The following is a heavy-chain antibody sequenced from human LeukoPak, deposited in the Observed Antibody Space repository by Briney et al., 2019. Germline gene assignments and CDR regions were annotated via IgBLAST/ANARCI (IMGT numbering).Heavy chain of an antibody. V-gene: IGHV1-2*02. J-gene: IGHJ4*02. CDR1: GYTFTGYY. D-gene: IGHD3-3*01. Sequence: EASVKVSCKASGYTFTGYYMHWVRQAPGQGLEWMGWINPNSGGTNYAQKFQGRVTMTRDTSISTAYMELSRLRSDDTAVYYCARIDFWSGYVGYWGQGTLVTVSS. CDR3: ARIDFWSGYVGY. CDR2: INPNSGGT.